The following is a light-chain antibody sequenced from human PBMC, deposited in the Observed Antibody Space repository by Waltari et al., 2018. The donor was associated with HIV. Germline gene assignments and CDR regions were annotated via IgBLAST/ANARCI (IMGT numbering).Light chain of an antibody. CDR1: SSNIGEGFD. V-gene: IGLV1-40*01. CDR2: GST. J-gene: IGLJ3*02. CDR3: QSYDSSLSGWV. Sequence: QSVLTQPPSVSGAPGQGVTISCTGGSSNIGEGFDVHWYQQFPGTAPKLLIYGSTPRHSGGPDLFSGSKSGTSASLGIVGLQAEDEADYYCQSYDSSLSGWVFGGGTKLTVL.